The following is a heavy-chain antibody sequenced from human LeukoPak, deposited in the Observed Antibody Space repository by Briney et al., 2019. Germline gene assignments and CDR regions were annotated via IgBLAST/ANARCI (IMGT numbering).Heavy chain of an antibody. V-gene: IGHV3-23*01. J-gene: IGHJ4*02. Sequence: GGSLRLSCAASGFTFNNYAMNWVRQAPGKGLEWVSSISGGGETTYYADSAKGRFTISRDNSQNTLYLQLNSLRAEDTVVYYCARDYADYVGYFFFDYWGQGTLVTVSS. CDR1: GFTFNNYA. D-gene: IGHD4-17*01. CDR3: ARDYADYVGYFFFDY. CDR2: ISGGGETT.